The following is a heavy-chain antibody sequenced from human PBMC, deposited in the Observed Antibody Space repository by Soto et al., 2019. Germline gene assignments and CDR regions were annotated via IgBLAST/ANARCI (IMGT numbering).Heavy chain of an antibody. Sequence: QVQLVESGGGLVRPGGSLRLSCAASGFPFSDFYMTWIRRAPGRGLQCLSYISGGGGTIYYAASAKGRFTISRDNAKTSLDLKRDGLRGDDTGVYYCARTTWELGVRFDYGGQGALVTVSS. D-gene: IGHD1-26*01. CDR2: ISGGGGTI. V-gene: IGHV3-11*01. J-gene: IGHJ4*02. CDR1: GFPFSDFY. CDR3: ARTTWELGVRFDY.